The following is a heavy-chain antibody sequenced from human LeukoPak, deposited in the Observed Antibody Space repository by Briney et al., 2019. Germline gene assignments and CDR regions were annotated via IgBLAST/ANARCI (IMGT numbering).Heavy chain of an antibody. CDR3: ARDGLYDYQIS. CDR1: GFTFSSYA. Sequence: GGSLRLSCAASGFTFSSYAMSWVRQAPGKGLEWVANIKQDGSEKYYVDSVKGRFTISRDNAKNSLYLQMNSLRAEDTAVYYCARDGLYDYQISWGQGTLVTVSS. D-gene: IGHD4-11*01. J-gene: IGHJ5*02. V-gene: IGHV3-7*01. CDR2: IKQDGSEK.